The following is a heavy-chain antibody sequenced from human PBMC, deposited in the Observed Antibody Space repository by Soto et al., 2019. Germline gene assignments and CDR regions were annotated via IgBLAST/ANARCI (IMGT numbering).Heavy chain of an antibody. V-gene: IGHV4-61*01. CDR1: GGSVSSGSYY. CDR2: IYHSGST. CDR3: EKNGYYECFHY. J-gene: IGHJ1*01. Sequence: SETLSLTCTVSGGSVSSGSYYWSWIRQPPGKGLEWIGYIYHSGSTNYNPSLRSRVTISVDTSKNQFSLRLRSVTAADTAVYYCEKNGYYECFHYWGQGTLVTVSS. D-gene: IGHD3-22*01.